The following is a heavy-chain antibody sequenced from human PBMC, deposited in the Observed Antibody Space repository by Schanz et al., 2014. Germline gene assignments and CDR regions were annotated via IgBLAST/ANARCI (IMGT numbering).Heavy chain of an antibody. V-gene: IGHV3-66*01. CDR3: ARDRGYCSGGSCLTFDY. D-gene: IGHD2-15*01. CDR2: IYASGAT. J-gene: IGHJ4*02. CDR1: GFTVSSDH. Sequence: EVQLVESGGGFVQPGGSLGLSCVVSGFTVSSDHMSWVRQAPGKGLEWVSTIYASGATYYADSVKRRFTISRDISKNTLHLQVTSLRAEDTAVYYCARDRGYCSGGSCLTFDYWGQGTLVTVSS.